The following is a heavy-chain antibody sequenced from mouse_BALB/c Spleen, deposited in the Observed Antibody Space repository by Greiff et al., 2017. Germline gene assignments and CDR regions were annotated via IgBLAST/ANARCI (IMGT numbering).Heavy chain of an antibody. V-gene: IGHV1-5*01. D-gene: IGHD2-14*01. CDR2: IYSGNSDT. CDR1: GYTFTSYW. CDR3: TRSGVRRVYYAMDY. J-gene: IGHJ4*01. Sequence: EVQLKESGTVLARPGASVKMSCKASGYTFTSYWMHWVKQRPGQGLEWIGAIYSGNSDTSYNQKFKGKAKLTAVTSTSTAYMELSSLTNEDSAVYYCTRSGVRRVYYAMDYWGQGTSVTVSS.